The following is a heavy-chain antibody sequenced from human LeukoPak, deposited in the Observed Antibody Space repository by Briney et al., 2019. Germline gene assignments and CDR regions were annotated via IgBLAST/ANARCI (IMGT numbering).Heavy chain of an antibody. V-gene: IGHV1-69*06. CDR2: IIPIFGTA. CDR1: GGTFTSYA. J-gene: IGHJ6*04. Sequence: SVKVSCKASGGTFTSYAISWVRQAPGQGLEWMGGIIPIFGTANYAQKFQGRVTITADKSTSTAYMELSSLRSEDTAVYYCARDQDDILTGSMCSSGYYYYGMDVWGKGTTVTVSS. D-gene: IGHD3-9*01. CDR3: ARDQDDILTGSMCSSGYYYYGMDV.